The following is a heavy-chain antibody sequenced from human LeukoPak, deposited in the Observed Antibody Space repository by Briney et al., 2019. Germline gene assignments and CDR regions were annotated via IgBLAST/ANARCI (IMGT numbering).Heavy chain of an antibody. CDR3: ARDSVSGDSSGYYYFRGSPSYYFDY. V-gene: IGHV3-20*04. Sequence: GGSLRLSCAASGFTFDDYGMSWVRQAPGKGLEWVSGINWNGGSTGYADSVKGRFTISRDNSKNTLYLQMNSLRAEDTAVYYCARDSVSGDSSGYYYFRGSPSYYFDYWGQGTLVTVSS. CDR2: INWNGGST. CDR1: GFTFDDYG. J-gene: IGHJ4*02. D-gene: IGHD3-22*01.